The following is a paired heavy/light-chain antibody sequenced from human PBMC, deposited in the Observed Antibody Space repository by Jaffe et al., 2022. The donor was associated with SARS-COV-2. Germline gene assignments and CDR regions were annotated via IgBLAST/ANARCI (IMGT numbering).Light chain of an antibody. V-gene: IGLV1-51*02. CDR3: AARDSSLSAWL. Sequence: QSVLTQPPSVSAAPGQKVTISCSGSSSNIGINYVSWYQHLPGTVPKLLIYENDKRPSGIPDRFSGSKSGTSATLGITGLQTGDEAEYYCAARDSSLSAWLFGGGTKLTVL. CDR1: SSNIGINY. CDR2: END. J-gene: IGLJ3*02.
Heavy chain of an antibody. CDR1: GFHFSLST. J-gene: IGHJ4*02. CDR3: ATGGQKYFEN. V-gene: IGHV3-7*01. CDR2: LKEDGSDE. Sequence: EVQLVESGGTLVQPGGSLRLSCAVSGFHFSLSTMSWVRQAPGKGLEWVAMLKEDGSDEYYVDSVKGRFTISRDNPKNSLYLQMNSLGVEDSAVYYCATGGQKYFENWGRGTLLTVSS.